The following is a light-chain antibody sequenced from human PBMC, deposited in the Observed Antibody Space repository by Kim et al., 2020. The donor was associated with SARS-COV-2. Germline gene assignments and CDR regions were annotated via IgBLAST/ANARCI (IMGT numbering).Light chain of an antibody. V-gene: IGLV1-44*01. Sequence: GQTVTISCSGSRSNVGSNAGTWYRQRTGTPPKLRIYDNAKRPSGVPDRFSGSKSGTSASLAISGLRSGDDSYYYCAVWDDSLNGWVFGGGTQLTVL. CDR2: DNA. J-gene: IGLJ3*02. CDR3: AVWDDSLNGWV. CDR1: RSNVGSNA.